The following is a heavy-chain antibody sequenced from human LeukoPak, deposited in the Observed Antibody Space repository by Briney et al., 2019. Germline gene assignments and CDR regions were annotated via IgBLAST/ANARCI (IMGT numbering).Heavy chain of an antibody. CDR1: GYTFTGYY. D-gene: IGHD5-18*01. CDR2: INPNSGGT. V-gene: IGHV1-2*02. Sequence: ASVKVSCKASGYTFTGYYMHWVRPAPGQGLDWMGWINPNSGGTNYAQKFQGRVTMTRDTSISTAYMELSRLRSDETAVYYCARASRGSAMVENDYWGQGTLVTVSS. CDR3: ARASRGSAMVENDY. J-gene: IGHJ4*02.